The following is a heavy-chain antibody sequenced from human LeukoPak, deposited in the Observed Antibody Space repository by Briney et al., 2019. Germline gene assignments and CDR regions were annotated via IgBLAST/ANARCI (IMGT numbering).Heavy chain of an antibody. D-gene: IGHD3-16*01. CDR2: VDWDDDK. Sequence: ESGPTLVNPTQTLTLTCTFSGFSPSTSGMCVSWIRQPPGKALEWLAFVDWDDDKYYSTSLKTRLTISKDTSKDQVVLTMTNMDPVDTATYYCARIRGSYWDYWGQGTLVTVSS. J-gene: IGHJ4*02. V-gene: IGHV2-70*01. CDR1: GFSPSTSGMC. CDR3: ARIRGSYWDY.